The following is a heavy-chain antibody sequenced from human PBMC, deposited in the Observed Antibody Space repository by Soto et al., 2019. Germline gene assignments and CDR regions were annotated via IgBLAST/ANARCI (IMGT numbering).Heavy chain of an antibody. D-gene: IGHD3-9*01. CDR2: IWYDGSNK. V-gene: IGHV3-33*01. CDR3: ARDMDYDILPGYFDY. CDR1: GFTFSSYG. J-gene: IGHJ4*02. Sequence: QVQPVESGGGVVQPGRSLRLSCAASGFTFSSYGMHWVRQAPGKGLEWVAVIWYDGSNKYYADSVKGRFTISRDNSKNTLYLQMNSLRAEDTAVYYCARDMDYDILPGYFDYWGQGTLVTVSS.